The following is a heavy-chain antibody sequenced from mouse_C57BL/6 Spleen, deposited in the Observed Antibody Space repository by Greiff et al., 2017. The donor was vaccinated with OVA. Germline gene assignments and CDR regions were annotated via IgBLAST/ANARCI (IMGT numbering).Heavy chain of an antibody. CDR3: ARFGPSEGYFDV. Sequence: QVQLQQSGAELARPGASVKMSCKASGYTFTSYTMHWVKQRPGQGLEWIGYINPSSGYTKYNQKFKDKATLTADKSSSTAYMQLSSLTSEDSAVYYCARFGPSEGYFDVWGTGTTVTVSS. D-gene: IGHD2-10*02. V-gene: IGHV1-4*01. J-gene: IGHJ1*03. CDR2: INPSSGYT. CDR1: GYTFTSYT.